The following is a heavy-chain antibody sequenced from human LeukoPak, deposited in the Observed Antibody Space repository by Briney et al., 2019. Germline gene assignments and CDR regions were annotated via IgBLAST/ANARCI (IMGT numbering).Heavy chain of an antibody. CDR1: GGSISSYY. CDR3: ARGHDFWSGYYGY. J-gene: IGHJ4*02. CDR2: IYYSGST. D-gene: IGHD3-3*01. V-gene: IGHV4-59*08. Sequence: SETLSLTCTVSGGSISSYYWSWIRQPPGKGLEWIGYIYYSGSTNYNPSLKSRVTISVDTSKNQFSLKLSSVTAAGTAVYYCARGHDFWSGYYGYWGQGTLVTVSS.